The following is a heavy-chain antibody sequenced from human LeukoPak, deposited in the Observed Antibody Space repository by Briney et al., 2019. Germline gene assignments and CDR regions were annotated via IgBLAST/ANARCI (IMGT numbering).Heavy chain of an antibody. D-gene: IGHD7-27*01. Sequence: PGGSLRLSCAASGFTFSSYGMHWVRQAPGKGLEWVAVIWYDGSNKYYADSVKGRFTISRDNSKNTLYLQMNSLGAEDTAVYYCAKDGGLWVSAHWGDSWGRGTLVTVSS. CDR3: AKDGGLWVSAHWGDS. V-gene: IGHV3-33*06. J-gene: IGHJ4*02. CDR2: IWYDGSNK. CDR1: GFTFSSYG.